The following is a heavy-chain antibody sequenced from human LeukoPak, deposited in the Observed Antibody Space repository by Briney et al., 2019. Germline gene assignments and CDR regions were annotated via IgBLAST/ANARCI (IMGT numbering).Heavy chain of an antibody. CDR3: ARSPEYSSGWPFDY. D-gene: IGHD6-19*01. Sequence: ASVKVSCKASGYTFTGYYMHWVRQAPGQGLEWMGWINPNSGGTNYAQKFQGRVTMTRETSISTAYMELSRLRSDDTAVYYCARSPEYSSGWPFDYWGQGTLVTVSS. V-gene: IGHV1-2*02. CDR1: GYTFTGYY. J-gene: IGHJ4*02. CDR2: INPNSGGT.